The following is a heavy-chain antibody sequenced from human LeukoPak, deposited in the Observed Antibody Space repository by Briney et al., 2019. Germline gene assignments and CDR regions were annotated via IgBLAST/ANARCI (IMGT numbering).Heavy chain of an antibody. D-gene: IGHD6-19*01. CDR1: GGSISSSSYY. CDR2: IYYSGST. Sequence: PSEILSLTCTVSGGSISSSSYYWGWIRQPPGKGLEWIGSIYYSGSTYYNPSLKSRVTISVDTSKNQFSLKLSSVTAADTAVYYCARDLEVAGNFDYWGQGTLVTVSS. J-gene: IGHJ4*02. V-gene: IGHV4-39*07. CDR3: ARDLEVAGNFDY.